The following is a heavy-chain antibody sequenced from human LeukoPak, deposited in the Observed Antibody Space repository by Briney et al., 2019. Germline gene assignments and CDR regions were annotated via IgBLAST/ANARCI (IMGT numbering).Heavy chain of an antibody. CDR1: RFTFSSYA. V-gene: IGHV3-23*01. CDR2: ISGSGGST. Sequence: QPGGSLRLSCAASRFTFSSYAMSWVRQAPGKGLEWVSGISGSGGSTYYADSVKGRFTISRDNSKNTLYLQMNSLRAEDTAVYYCANPRLYDYVWGSYPYWGQGTLVTVSS. D-gene: IGHD3-16*02. J-gene: IGHJ4*02. CDR3: ANPRLYDYVWGSYPY.